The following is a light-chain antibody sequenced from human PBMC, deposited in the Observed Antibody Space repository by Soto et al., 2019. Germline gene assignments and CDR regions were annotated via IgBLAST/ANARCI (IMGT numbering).Light chain of an antibody. CDR1: QSVSRS. V-gene: IGKV3-11*01. CDR2: DAS. Sequence: EIVLTQSPATLSLSPGERATLSCRASQSVSRSLAWYQQKPGQAPKVLIYDASNRASGIPARFSGSGSGTDFTLTISSLEPEDCAVYYCQQRNNWPLTFGGGTKVEIK. J-gene: IGKJ4*01. CDR3: QQRNNWPLT.